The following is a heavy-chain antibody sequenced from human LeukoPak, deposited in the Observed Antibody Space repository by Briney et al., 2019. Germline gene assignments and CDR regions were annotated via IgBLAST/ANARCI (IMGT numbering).Heavy chain of an antibody. CDR3: ATQQGWNPAY. D-gene: IGHD1-1*01. CDR2: ITNDGSST. V-gene: IGHV3-74*01. Sequence: GGSLRLSCAASGLTFSSHWMHWVRHAPGKGLVWVSRITNDGSSTTYADSVKGRFTISRDNAKNMLYLQVNSLRAEDTAVYYCATQQGWNPAYWGQGTLVTVSS. CDR1: GLTFSSHW. J-gene: IGHJ4*02.